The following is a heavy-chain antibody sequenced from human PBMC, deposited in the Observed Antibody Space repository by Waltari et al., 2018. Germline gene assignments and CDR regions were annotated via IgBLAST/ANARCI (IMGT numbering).Heavy chain of an antibody. V-gene: IGHV4-39*01. CDR1: GGSISSSSYY. D-gene: IGHD6-13*01. CDR2: IYYSGST. Sequence: QLQLQESGPGLVKPSETLSLTCTVSGGSISSSSYYWGWISQPPGKGLEWIGSIYYSGSTYYNPSLKSRVTISVDTSKNQFSLKLSSVTAADTAVYYCARRLYSSSWYRGSEGFDYWGQGTLVTVSS. J-gene: IGHJ4*02. CDR3: ARRLYSSSWYRGSEGFDY.